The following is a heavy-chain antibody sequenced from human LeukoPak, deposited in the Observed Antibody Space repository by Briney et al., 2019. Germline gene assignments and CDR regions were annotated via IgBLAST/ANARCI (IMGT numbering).Heavy chain of an antibody. Sequence: GGSLRLSCAASGFTVSSNYMSWVRQAPGKGLEWVSVIYSGGSTYYADSVKGRFTISRDNSKNTLYLQMNSLGAEDTAVYYCARVRGGDCYPNYWGQGTLVTVSS. D-gene: IGHD2-21*02. CDR2: IYSGGST. CDR3: ARVRGGDCYPNY. J-gene: IGHJ4*02. V-gene: IGHV3-53*01. CDR1: GFTVSSNY.